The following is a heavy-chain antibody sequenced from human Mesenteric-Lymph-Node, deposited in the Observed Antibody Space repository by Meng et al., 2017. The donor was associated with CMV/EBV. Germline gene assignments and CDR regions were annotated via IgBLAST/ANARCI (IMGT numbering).Heavy chain of an antibody. J-gene: IGHJ6*02. D-gene: IGHD6-6*01. Sequence: ASVKVSCKTSGYTFIGNNIHWVRQAPGQGLEWLGWINSKNGDTKYARKFQGRVTMTRDTSINTAYMELSRLGSDDTAVYYCARDQKQLVHHIYYYYGMDVWGQGTTVTVSS. CDR1: GYTFIGNN. CDR2: INSKNGDT. CDR3: ARDQKQLVHHIYYYYGMDV. V-gene: IGHV1-2*02.